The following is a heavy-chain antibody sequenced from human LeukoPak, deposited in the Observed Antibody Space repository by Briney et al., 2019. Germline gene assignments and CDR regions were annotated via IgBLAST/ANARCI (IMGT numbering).Heavy chain of an antibody. CDR2: IRSDGSNK. Sequence: GGSLRLSCAASGFTFSSYGMHWVRQAPGKGLEWVAFIRSDGSNKYYADSVKGRFTISRDNSKNTLYLQMNRLRAEDTAVYYCAKDSGYYYDSSGLLLQSGAFDIWGQGTMVTVSS. J-gene: IGHJ3*02. CDR1: GFTFSSYG. D-gene: IGHD3-22*01. CDR3: AKDSGYYYDSSGLLLQSGAFDI. V-gene: IGHV3-30*02.